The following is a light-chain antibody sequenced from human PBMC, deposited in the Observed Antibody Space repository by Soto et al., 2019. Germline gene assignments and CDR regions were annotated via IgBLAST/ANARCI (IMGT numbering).Light chain of an antibody. CDR3: AAWDYSLSGYWV. CDR1: SSNIGRNY. CDR2: RNN. V-gene: IGLV1-47*01. J-gene: IGLJ3*02. Sequence: QLVLSQPPSASGTPGQRVTISCSGSSSNIGRNYVYWYQQVPGTAPKLLIFRNNQRPSGVPDRFSGSKSGTSASLAISGLRSEDEADYFCAAWDYSLSGYWVFGGGTQLTV.